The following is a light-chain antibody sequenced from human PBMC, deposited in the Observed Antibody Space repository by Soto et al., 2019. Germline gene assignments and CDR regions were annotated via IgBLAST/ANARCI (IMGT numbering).Light chain of an antibody. J-gene: IGLJ3*02. V-gene: IGLV7-43*01. Sequence: QTVVTQEPSVTVSPGGTVTLTCASTTGAVTSDYYANWFQQKPGQPPRALIYGTSNKHSWTPARFSGSLLGGKAALTLSGVLPEDEADYYCLLVYGAVRVFGGGTKLTVL. CDR3: LLVYGAVRV. CDR2: GTS. CDR1: TGAVTSDYY.